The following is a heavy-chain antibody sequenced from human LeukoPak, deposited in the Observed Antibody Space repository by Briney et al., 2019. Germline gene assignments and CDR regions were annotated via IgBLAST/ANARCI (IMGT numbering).Heavy chain of an antibody. D-gene: IGHD2-2*01. Sequence: ASVKVSCKASGYTFTGYYMHWVRQAPGQGLEWMGRINPNSGGTNYAQKFQGRVTMTRDTSISTAYMELSRLRSDDTAVYYCAKRVVPAAPEGAFDIWGQGTMVTVSS. CDR1: GYTFTGYY. J-gene: IGHJ3*02. CDR2: INPNSGGT. V-gene: IGHV1-2*06. CDR3: AKRVVPAAPEGAFDI.